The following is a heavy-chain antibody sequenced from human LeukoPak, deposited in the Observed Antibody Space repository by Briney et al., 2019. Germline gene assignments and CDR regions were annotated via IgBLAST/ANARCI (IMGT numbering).Heavy chain of an antibody. J-gene: IGHJ6*02. Sequence: PGGSLRLSCAASGFTFSRYSINWVRQAPGKGLEWVSFISGSTSSIYYAESVKGRFTISRDNTKNSRYLQMNSLRAEDTAVYYCSRYGRRDIVPVPVYYGMDVWGQGTTVTVSS. CDR1: GFTFSRYS. D-gene: IGHD2-2*01. V-gene: IGHV3-21*01. CDR3: SRYGRRDIVPVPVYYGMDV. CDR2: ISGSTSSI.